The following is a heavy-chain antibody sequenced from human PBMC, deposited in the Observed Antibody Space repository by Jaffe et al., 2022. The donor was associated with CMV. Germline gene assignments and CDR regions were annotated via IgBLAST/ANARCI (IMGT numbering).Heavy chain of an antibody. CDR3: ASLSLEGGDGYVEGAFDI. CDR2: IYSGGST. J-gene: IGHJ3*02. V-gene: IGHV3-66*01. D-gene: IGHD5-12*01. CDR1: GFTVSSNY. Sequence: EVQLVESGGGLVQPGGSLRLSCAASGFTVSSNYMSWVRQAPGKGLEWVSVIYSGGSTYYADSVKGRFTISRDNSKNTLYLQMNSLRAEDTAVYYCASLSLEGGDGYVEGAFDIWGQGTMVTVSS.